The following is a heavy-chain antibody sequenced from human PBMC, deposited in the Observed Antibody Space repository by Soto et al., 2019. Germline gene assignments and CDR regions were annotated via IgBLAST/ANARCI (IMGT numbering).Heavy chain of an antibody. CDR1: GFTVSTYG. J-gene: IGHJ4*02. V-gene: IGHV3-30*03. Sequence: QVQLVESGGGVVQPGRSLRLSCAVSGFTVSTYGMHWVRQAPGKGLEWVAVISRDGGTKYYADSVKGRFTISRDHSRNTLFVEMNSLRGDDMVVFYCLGGVAWGSGGRETRVTVSS. CDR2: ISRDGGTK. D-gene: IGHD3-16*01. CDR3: LGGVAWGS.